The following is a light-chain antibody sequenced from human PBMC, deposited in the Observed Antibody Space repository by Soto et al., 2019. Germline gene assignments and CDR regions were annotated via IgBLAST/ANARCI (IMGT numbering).Light chain of an antibody. Sequence: EVVLTQSPASLSLSPGERATLSCRASQSISTYLAWYQHRPGQAPRLLIYDASNRATGVPARFSGSGSGTDFTLTISSLEPEDCSVYYGQVRRTFGGGTKVDLK. CDR1: QSISTY. V-gene: IGKV3-11*01. CDR3: QVRRT. J-gene: IGKJ4*01. CDR2: DAS.